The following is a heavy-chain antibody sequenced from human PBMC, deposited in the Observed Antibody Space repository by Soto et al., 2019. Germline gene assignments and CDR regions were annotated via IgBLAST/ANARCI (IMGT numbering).Heavy chain of an antibody. V-gene: IGHV1-2*02. CDR2: INPNSGET. D-gene: IGHD3-16*02. CDR1: GYSFTNND. CDR3: ARGGLYSYPY. J-gene: IGHJ4*02. Sequence: ASVKVSCKASGYSFTNNDVIWVRQATGQGLEWMGRINPNSGETNFAQTFRGRVTMTTDTSISTAFMELSRLTSDDTAVYYCARGGLYSYPYWGQGTLVTVSS.